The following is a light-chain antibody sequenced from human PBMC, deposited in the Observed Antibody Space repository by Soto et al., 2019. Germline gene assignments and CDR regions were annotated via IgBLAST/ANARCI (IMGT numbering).Light chain of an antibody. CDR1: QSVSSY. V-gene: IGKV3-11*01. Sequence: EIVLTQSPATLSLSPGERATLSCRANQSVSSYLAWYQQKPGQAPRLRIYDASNRATGIPARFSGSGSGTDFTLTISSLEPEDYAVYYCQQRINWPVTFGPGTKVDIK. J-gene: IGKJ3*01. CDR2: DAS. CDR3: QQRINWPVT.